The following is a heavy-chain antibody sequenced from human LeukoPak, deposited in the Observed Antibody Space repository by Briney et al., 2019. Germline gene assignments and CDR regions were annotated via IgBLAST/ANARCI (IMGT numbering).Heavy chain of an antibody. CDR3: ARCGSGSYYTYYYYGMDV. V-gene: IGHV4-38-2*01. CDR1: GYSISIGYY. Sequence: SETLSLTCAVSGYSISIGYYWGWIRQPPGKGLEWIGSIYHSGSTYYNPSLKSRVTISVDTSKNQFSLKLSSVTAADTAVYYCARCGSGSYYTYYYYGMDVWGKGTTVTVSS. CDR2: IYHSGST. D-gene: IGHD3-10*01. J-gene: IGHJ6*04.